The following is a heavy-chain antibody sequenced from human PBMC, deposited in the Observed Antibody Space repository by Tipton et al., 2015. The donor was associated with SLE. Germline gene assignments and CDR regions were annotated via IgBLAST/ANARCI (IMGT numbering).Heavy chain of an antibody. V-gene: IGHV4-59*08. Sequence: TLSLTCTVSGGSISSYYWSWIRQPPGKGLEWIGYIYYSGSTNYSPSLKSRVTISVDTSKNQFSLKLSSVTAADTAVYYCARQSYPGLVVYAHNWFDPWGQGTLVTVSS. J-gene: IGHJ5*02. D-gene: IGHD2-8*02. CDR2: IYYSGST. CDR1: GGSISSYY. CDR3: ARQSYPGLVVYAHNWFDP.